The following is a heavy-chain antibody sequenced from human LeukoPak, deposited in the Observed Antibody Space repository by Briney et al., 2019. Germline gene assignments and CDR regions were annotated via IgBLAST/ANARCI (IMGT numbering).Heavy chain of an antibody. CDR2: INPNSGGT. V-gene: IGHV1-2*02. D-gene: IGHD5-18*01. CDR3: AGPRRGYSYGYYYYGMDV. CDR1: GYTFTGYY. Sequence: ASVKVSCKASGYTFTGYYMHWVRQAPGQGLEWMGWINPNSGGTNYAQKFQGRVTMTRDTSISTAYMELSRLGSDDTAVYYCAGPRRGYSYGYYYYGMDVWGQGTTVTVSS. J-gene: IGHJ6*02.